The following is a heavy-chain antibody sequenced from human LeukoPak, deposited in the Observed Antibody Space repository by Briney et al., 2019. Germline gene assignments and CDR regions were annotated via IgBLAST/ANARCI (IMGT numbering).Heavy chain of an antibody. D-gene: IGHD1-14*01. CDR2: ISGSGGST. V-gene: IGHV3-23*01. CDR1: GFTFGSYA. J-gene: IGHJ4*02. CDR3: ARYTNGFDY. Sequence: GGSLRLSCAASGFTFGSYAMSWVRQAPGKGLEWVSAISGSGGSTYYADSVKGRFTISRDNAENSLYLQMNGLRDEDTAVYYCARYTNGFDYWGQGTLVTVSS.